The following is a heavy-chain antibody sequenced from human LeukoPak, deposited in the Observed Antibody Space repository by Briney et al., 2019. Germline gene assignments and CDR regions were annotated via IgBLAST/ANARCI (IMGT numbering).Heavy chain of an antibody. D-gene: IGHD2-8*01. CDR1: GFTFSSYA. CDR3: ARPTYAGGIY. Sequence: GGTLRLSCAASGFTFSSYAMSWVRQAPGKGLEWVSSISSSSSYIYYADSVKGRFTISRDNAKNSLYLQMNSLRAEDTAVYYCARPTYAGGIYWGQGTLVTVSS. V-gene: IGHV3-21*01. CDR2: ISSSSSYI. J-gene: IGHJ4*02.